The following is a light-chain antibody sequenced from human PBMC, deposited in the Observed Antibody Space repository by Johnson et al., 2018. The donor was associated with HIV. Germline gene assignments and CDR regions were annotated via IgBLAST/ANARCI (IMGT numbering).Light chain of an antibody. J-gene: IGLJ1*01. Sequence: QSVLTQPPSVSAAPGQKVTISCSGSSSNIGNNYVSWYQQLPGTAPKLLIYEINKRPSGIPDRFSGTKSGTSATLGITGLQTGDEADYYCGTWDSSLSAHYVFGTGTTISVL. CDR2: EIN. CDR1: SSNIGNNY. CDR3: GTWDSSLSAHYV. V-gene: IGLV1-51*02.